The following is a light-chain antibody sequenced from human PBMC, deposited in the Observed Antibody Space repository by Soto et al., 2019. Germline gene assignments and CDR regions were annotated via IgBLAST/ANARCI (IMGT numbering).Light chain of an antibody. V-gene: IGKV3-15*01. CDR3: QQYNDWPLWT. CDR1: QSVSSY. CDR2: ATS. J-gene: IGKJ1*01. Sequence: GRTKYKGTLSLSPGERATRSCRASQSVSSYLAWYPQKPGQAPRLLIYATSTRATGIPARFSGSGSGSEFTLTIPSLQSEDSAAYYCQQYNDWPLWTFC.